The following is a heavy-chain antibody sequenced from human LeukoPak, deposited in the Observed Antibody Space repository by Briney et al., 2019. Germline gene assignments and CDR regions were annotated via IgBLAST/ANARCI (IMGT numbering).Heavy chain of an antibody. CDR2: INHSGST. J-gene: IGHJ4*02. V-gene: IGHV4-34*01. D-gene: IGHD6-13*01. CDR1: GGSFSGYY. CDR3: ARGMGIAAAGTADFDY. Sequence: SETLSLTCAVYGGSFSGYYWSWIRQPPGKGLEWNGEINHSGSTNYNPSLKSRVTISVDTSKNQFSLKLSSVTAADTAVYYCARGMGIAAAGTADFDYWGQGTLVTVSS.